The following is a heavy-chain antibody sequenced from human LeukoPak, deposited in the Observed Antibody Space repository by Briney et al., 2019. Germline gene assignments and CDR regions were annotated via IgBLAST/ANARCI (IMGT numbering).Heavy chain of an antibody. Sequence: SETLSLTCTVSGGSISSYYWSWIRQPPGKGLEWIGEINHSGSTNYNPSLKSRVTISVDTSKNQFSLKLSSVTAADTAVYYCARDPDTGIFDYWGQGTLVTVSS. J-gene: IGHJ4*02. CDR3: ARDPDTGIFDY. D-gene: IGHD7-27*01. V-gene: IGHV4-34*01. CDR2: INHSGST. CDR1: GGSISSYY.